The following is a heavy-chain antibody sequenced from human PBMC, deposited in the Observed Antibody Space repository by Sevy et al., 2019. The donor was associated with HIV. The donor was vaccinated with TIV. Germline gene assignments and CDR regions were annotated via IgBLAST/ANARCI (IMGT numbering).Heavy chain of an antibody. D-gene: IGHD6-6*01. CDR1: GITFSNYG. CDR3: AQGGAAPPTDYYYYGMDV. J-gene: IGHJ6*02. CDR2: ISYDRSIK. V-gene: IGHV3-30*18. Sequence: GGSLRLSCAASGITFSNYGIHWVRQAPGKGLEWVAVISYDRSIKYYADSVKGRFTISRDNSKNTLFLQMDSLRAEDTAMYYCAQGGAAPPTDYYYYGMDVWGQGTTVTVSS.